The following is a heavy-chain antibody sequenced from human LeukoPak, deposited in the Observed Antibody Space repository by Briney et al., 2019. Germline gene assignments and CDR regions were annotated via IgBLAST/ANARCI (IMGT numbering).Heavy chain of an antibody. CDR2: TLYDGGSK. J-gene: IGHJ3*02. CDR1: GFTFNNYT. D-gene: IGHD3-22*01. Sequence: GGSLRLSCAVSGFTFNNYTVHWVCQAPGKGLERVADTLYDGGSKYSADSVRGRFTISRDNSKNTLYVQMNSLRAEETAVYYCARGAYYDSSVIKLDIWGQGTMVTVSS. CDR3: ARGAYYDSSVIKLDI. V-gene: IGHV3-30-3*01.